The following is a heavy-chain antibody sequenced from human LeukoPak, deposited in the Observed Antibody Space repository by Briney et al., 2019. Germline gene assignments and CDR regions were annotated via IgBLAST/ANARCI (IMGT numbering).Heavy chain of an antibody. CDR3: ARLPTRTVRGFDP. CDR2: INHSGST. CDR1: GGSFSGYY. D-gene: IGHD1-1*01. V-gene: IGHV4-34*01. Sequence: SETLSLTCAVSGGSFSGYYWSWIRQPPGKGLEWIGEINHSGSTNYNPSLKSRVTISVDTTKNQFSLKLSSVTAADTAVYYCARLPTRTVRGFDPWGQGTLVTVSS. J-gene: IGHJ5*02.